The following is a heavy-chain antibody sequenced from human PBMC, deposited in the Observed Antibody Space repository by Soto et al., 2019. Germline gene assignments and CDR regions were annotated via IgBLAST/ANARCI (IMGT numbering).Heavy chain of an antibody. D-gene: IGHD2-15*01. CDR2: IYYSGST. Sequence: SETLSLTCTVSGGSISSGGYYWSWIRQHPGKGLEWIGYIYYSGSTYYNPSLKSRVTISVDTSKNQFSLKLSSVTAADTAVYYCARRYGGNLNWFDPWGQGTLVTVSS. CDR1: GGSISSGGYY. V-gene: IGHV4-31*03. CDR3: ARRYGGNLNWFDP. J-gene: IGHJ5*02.